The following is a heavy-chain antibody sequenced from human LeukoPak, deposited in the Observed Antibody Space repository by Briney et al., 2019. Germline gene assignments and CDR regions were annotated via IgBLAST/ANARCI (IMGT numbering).Heavy chain of an antibody. J-gene: IGHJ5*02. CDR3: ARHRGFWSGYQYPIWFDP. CDR1: GGSISSYY. D-gene: IGHD3-3*01. Sequence: SETLSLTCTVSGGSISSYYWSWIRQPPGKGLEWIGYIYYSGSTNYNPSLKSRVTISVDTSKNQFSLKLSSVTAADTAVYYCARHRGFWSGYQYPIWFDPWGQGTLATVSS. V-gene: IGHV4-59*01. CDR2: IYYSGST.